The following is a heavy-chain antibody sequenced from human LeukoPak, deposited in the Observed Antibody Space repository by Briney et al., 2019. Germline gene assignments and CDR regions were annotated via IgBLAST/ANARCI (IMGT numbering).Heavy chain of an antibody. CDR1: GFTFSNYW. CDR2: INSDGRST. D-gene: IGHD5-18*01. V-gene: IGHV3-74*01. J-gene: IGHJ4*02. CDR3: ARDLGDTAMVSPFDY. Sequence: PGGSLRLSCAASGFTFSNYWMHWVRQAPGKGLVWVSRINSDGRSTNYADSVKGRFTISRDNAKNSLYLQMNSLRAEDTAVYYCARDLGDTAMVSPFDYWGQGTLVTVSS.